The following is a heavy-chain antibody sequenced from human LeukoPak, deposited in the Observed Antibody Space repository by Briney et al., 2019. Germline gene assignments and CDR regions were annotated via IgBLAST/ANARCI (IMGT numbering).Heavy chain of an antibody. CDR3: ARQMEVVGATFFDY. Sequence: PSETLSPTCTDSGGSISSYYWSWIRQPPGKGLEWIGYIYYSGSTNYNPSLKSRVTISVDTSKNQFSLKLSSVTAADTAVYYCARQMEVVGATFFDYWGQGTLVTVSS. D-gene: IGHD1-26*01. V-gene: IGHV4-59*01. CDR1: GGSISSYY. J-gene: IGHJ4*02. CDR2: IYYSGST.